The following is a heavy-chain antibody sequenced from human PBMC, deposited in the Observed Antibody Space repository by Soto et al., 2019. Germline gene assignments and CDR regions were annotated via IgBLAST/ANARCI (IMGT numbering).Heavy chain of an antibody. Sequence: QVQLVESGPEVKKPGASVTVSCKTSGYTFTDHGIDWVRQAPGQGLVWVGWVSSYNGNTNYAYNLTDRVIMTTDASTSTAYMELRGLRSDDTAVYYCAREVEGRYSTADFWGPGTPVTVSS. CDR1: GYTFTDHG. CDR3: AREVEGRYSTADF. J-gene: IGHJ4*02. V-gene: IGHV1-18*01. D-gene: IGHD3-10*01. CDR2: VSSYNGNT.